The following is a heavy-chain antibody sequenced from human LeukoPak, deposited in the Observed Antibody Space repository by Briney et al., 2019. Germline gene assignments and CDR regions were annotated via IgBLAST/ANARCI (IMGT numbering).Heavy chain of an antibody. V-gene: IGHV4-39*01. Sequence: SETLSLTCTVSGGSISSSSYYWGWIRQPQGKGLEWTGSIYYSGSTYYNPSLKSRVTISVDTSKNQFSLKLSSVTAADTAVYYCARHSHGSGWYLYAFDIWGQGTMVTVSS. CDR3: ARHSHGSGWYLYAFDI. J-gene: IGHJ3*02. CDR1: GGSISSSSYY. CDR2: IYYSGST. D-gene: IGHD6-19*01.